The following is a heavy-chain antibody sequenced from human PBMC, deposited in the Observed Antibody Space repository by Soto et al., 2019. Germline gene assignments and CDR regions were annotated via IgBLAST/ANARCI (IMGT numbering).Heavy chain of an antibody. J-gene: IGHJ4*02. CDR3: ARAGYGRDGYSYYFDY. V-gene: IGHV1-18*01. D-gene: IGHD5-18*01. CDR2: ISAYNGNT. Sequence: QVQLVQSGAEVQKPGASVKVSCKASGYTFPSYGISCVRQAPGQGLEWMGWISAYNGNTNYAQKLQGRVTMTTDTSTSTAYMELRSLRSDDTAVYYGARAGYGRDGYSYYFDYWGQGTLVTVSS. CDR1: GYTFPSYG.